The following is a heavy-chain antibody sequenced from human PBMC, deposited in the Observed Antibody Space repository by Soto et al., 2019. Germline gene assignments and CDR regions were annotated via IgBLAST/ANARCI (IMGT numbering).Heavy chain of an antibody. J-gene: IGHJ5*02. CDR1: GFTFSSYW. CDR3: ARDRNEHSSSWGHGWFDP. Sequence: GGSLRLSCAASGFTFSSYWMSWVRQAPGKGLEWVANIKQDGSEKYYVDSVKGRFTISRDNAKNSLYLQMNSLRAEDTAVYYCARDRNEHSSSWGHGWFDPWGQGTLVTVSS. V-gene: IGHV3-7*05. D-gene: IGHD6-13*01. CDR2: IKQDGSEK.